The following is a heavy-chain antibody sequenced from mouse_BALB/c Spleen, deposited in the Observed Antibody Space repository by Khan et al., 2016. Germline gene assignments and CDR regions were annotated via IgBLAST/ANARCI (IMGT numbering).Heavy chain of an antibody. V-gene: IGHV1-63*02. D-gene: IGHD1-1*01. CDR2: IYPGGGYT. Sequence: QVQLQQSGAELVRPGTSVKISCKASGYTFTNYWLGWVKQRPGHGLEWIGDIYPGGGYTNYNEKFKGKATLTADTSSSTAYLQLISLTFRDSAVYFCARFYYGSSYWYFDGWGAGTTGTVSS. CDR3: ARFYYGSSYWYFDG. J-gene: IGHJ1*01. CDR1: GYTFTNYW.